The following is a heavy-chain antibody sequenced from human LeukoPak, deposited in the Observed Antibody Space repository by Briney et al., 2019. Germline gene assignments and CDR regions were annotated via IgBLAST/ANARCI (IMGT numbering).Heavy chain of an antibody. CDR2: IKEDGSEK. CDR1: GFTFNTYW. CDR3: ARDGYRAIHS. J-gene: IGHJ4*02. V-gene: IGHV3-7*01. Sequence: PGGSLRLSCAASGFTFNTYWMSWVRQAPGKGLEWVANIKEDGSEKYYVDSVKGRFTISRDNAKNSLYLQMSSLRAEDTAVFYCARDGYRAIHSWGQGTLVTVSS. D-gene: IGHD6-13*01.